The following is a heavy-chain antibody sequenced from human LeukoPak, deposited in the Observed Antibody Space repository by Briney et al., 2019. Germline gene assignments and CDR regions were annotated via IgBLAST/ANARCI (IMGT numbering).Heavy chain of an antibody. CDR2: INHSGST. Sequence: SETLSLTCAVYGGSFSGYYWSWIRQPPGKGLEWIGEINHSGSTNYNPSLKSRVTVSVDTSKNQFSLKLSSVTAADTAVYYCARGHRSSADYGDYNAYFDYWGQGTLVTVSS. CDR1: GGSFSGYY. V-gene: IGHV4-34*01. D-gene: IGHD4-17*01. J-gene: IGHJ4*02. CDR3: ARGHRSSADYGDYNAYFDY.